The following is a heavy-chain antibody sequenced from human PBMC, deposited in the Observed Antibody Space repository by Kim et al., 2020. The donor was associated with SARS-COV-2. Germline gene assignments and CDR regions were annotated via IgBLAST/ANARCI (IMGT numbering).Heavy chain of an antibody. CDR2: IRSKAYGGTT. V-gene: IGHV3-49*04. CDR3: TRTDY. Sequence: GGSLRLSCTASGFTFGDYAMGWVRQAPGKGLEWVGFIRSKAYGGTTEYAASVKGRFTISRDDSKSIAYLQMNSLKTEDTAVYYCTRTDYWGQGTLVTVSS. CDR1: GFTFGDYA. J-gene: IGHJ4*02.